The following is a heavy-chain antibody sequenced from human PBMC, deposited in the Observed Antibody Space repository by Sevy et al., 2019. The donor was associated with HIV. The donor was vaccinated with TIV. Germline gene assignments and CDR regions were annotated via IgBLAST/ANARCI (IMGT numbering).Heavy chain of an antibody. CDR2: ISGSGGST. Sequence: GGSLRLSCAASGFTFSSYAMSWVRQAPGKGLEWVSAISGSGGSTYYADSVKGRFTISRDNSKNTLYLQMNSLRAEDTAVYYCARVSVYYYDSSGYYTTGNAFDIWGQGTMVTVSS. CDR3: ARVSVYYYDSSGYYTTGNAFDI. CDR1: GFTFSSYA. J-gene: IGHJ3*02. V-gene: IGHV3-23*01. D-gene: IGHD3-22*01.